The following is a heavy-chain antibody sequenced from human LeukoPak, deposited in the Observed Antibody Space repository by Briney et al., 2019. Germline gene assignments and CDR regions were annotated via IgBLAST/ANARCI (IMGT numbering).Heavy chain of an antibody. Sequence: GGSLRLSCAASGFTFSSYAMSWVRQAPGKGLERVSAISGSGGSTYYADSVKGRFTISRDNSKNTLYLQMNSLRAEDTAVYYCAKAEVRGSSFDYWGQGTLVTVSS. CDR1: GFTFSSYA. D-gene: IGHD1-26*01. CDR3: AKAEVRGSSFDY. V-gene: IGHV3-23*01. J-gene: IGHJ4*02. CDR2: ISGSGGST.